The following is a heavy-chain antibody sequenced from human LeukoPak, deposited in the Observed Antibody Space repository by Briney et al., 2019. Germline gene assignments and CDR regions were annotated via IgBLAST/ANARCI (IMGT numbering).Heavy chain of an antibody. CDR3: ARGRSRHTATHNWFDP. V-gene: IGHV6-1*01. Sequence: PSQTLSLTCAISGDSVSSSSAAWNWIRQSPSRGLEWLGRTYYRSKWYNDYAGSVKSRITINPDTSKNQFSLQLTSVTPEDTAVYYCARGRSRHTATHNWFDPWGQGTLVTVSS. CDR2: TYYRSKWYN. J-gene: IGHJ5*02. CDR1: GDSVSSSSAA. D-gene: IGHD5-18*01.